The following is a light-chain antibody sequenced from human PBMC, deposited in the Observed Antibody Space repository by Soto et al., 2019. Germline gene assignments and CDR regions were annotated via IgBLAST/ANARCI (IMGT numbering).Light chain of an antibody. Sequence: EIVMTQSPATLSVSPGERATLSRRASQSVSSNLAWYQQKPGQAPRLLIYGASTRATGIPARFSGSGSGTEFTLTINSLQAEDCAVYYCQQDYNWPRTFGQGTRLEI. CDR3: QQDYNWPRT. V-gene: IGKV3-15*01. CDR2: GAS. J-gene: IGKJ5*01. CDR1: QSVSSN.